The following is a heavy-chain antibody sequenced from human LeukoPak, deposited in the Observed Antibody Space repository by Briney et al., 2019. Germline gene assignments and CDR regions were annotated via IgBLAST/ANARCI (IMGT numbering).Heavy chain of an antibody. V-gene: IGHV3-73*01. D-gene: IGHD6-13*01. Sequence: GGSLRLSCTASGFPFGDYAMSWFRQAPGKGLEWVGRIRSKANSYATAYAASVKGRFTISRDDSKNTAYLQMNSLKTEDTAVYYCTRARPSIAAAGTPNWFDPWGQGTLVTVSS. CDR3: TRARPSIAAAGTPNWFDP. CDR1: GFPFGDYA. CDR2: IRSKANSYAT. J-gene: IGHJ5*02.